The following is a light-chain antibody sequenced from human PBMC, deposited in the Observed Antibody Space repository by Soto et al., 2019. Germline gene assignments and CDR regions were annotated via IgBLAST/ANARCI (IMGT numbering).Light chain of an antibody. CDR1: SGDIGSYNR. CDR3: SSYTNINTRACV. V-gene: IGLV2-14*01. J-gene: IGLJ1*01. Sequence: QSVLTQPASVSGSPGQSITISCTGTSGDIGSYNRVSWYQQHPGKAPKLIIYEVTDRPSGVSNRFSGSKSGNTASLTISGLQAEGGAESYCSSYTNINTRACVFGTGTKVTVL. CDR2: EVT.